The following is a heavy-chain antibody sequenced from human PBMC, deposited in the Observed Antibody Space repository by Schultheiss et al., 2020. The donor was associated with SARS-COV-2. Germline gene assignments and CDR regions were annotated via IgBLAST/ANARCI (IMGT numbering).Heavy chain of an antibody. CDR1: GGSVSSGSYY. J-gene: IGHJ4*02. V-gene: IGHV4-31*03. Sequence: SETLSLTCTVSGGSVSSGSYYWGWIRQHPGKGLEWIGYIHHSGSAYYNPSLKSRLSMSVDTSKNQFSLKVRSVTAADTAVYYCARLRQLWSIDYWGLGTLVTVSS. CDR2: IHHSGSA. CDR3: ARLRQLWSIDY. D-gene: IGHD5-18*01.